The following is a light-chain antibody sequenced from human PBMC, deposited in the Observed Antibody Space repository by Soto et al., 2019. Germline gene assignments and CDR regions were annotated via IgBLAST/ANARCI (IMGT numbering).Light chain of an antibody. CDR3: QSYDSSLSGSV. Sequence: QSVLTQPPSVSGAPGQRVTISCTGSSSNIGAGYDVHWYQHLPGTAPKLLIYGNSNRPSGVPDRFCGSKSGSSASLAITGLQAEDEAEYYCQSYDSSLSGSVFGGGTKVTVL. V-gene: IGLV1-40*01. CDR1: SSNIGAGYD. CDR2: GNS. J-gene: IGLJ2*01.